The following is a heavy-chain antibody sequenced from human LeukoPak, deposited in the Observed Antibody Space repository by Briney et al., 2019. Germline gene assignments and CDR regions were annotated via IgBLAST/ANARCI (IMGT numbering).Heavy chain of an antibody. V-gene: IGHV3-9*01. Sequence: GRSLRLSCAASGFTFDDYAMHWVRQAPGKGLEWVSGISWNSGSIGYADSVKGRFTISRDNAKNSLYLQMNSLRAEDTALYYCAKAYSSSWYGAFDYWGQGTLVTVPS. D-gene: IGHD6-13*01. CDR3: AKAYSSSWYGAFDY. J-gene: IGHJ4*02. CDR2: ISWNSGSI. CDR1: GFTFDDYA.